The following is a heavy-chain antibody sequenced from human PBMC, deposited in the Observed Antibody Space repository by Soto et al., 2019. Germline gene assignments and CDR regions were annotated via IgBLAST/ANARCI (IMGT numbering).Heavy chain of an antibody. D-gene: IGHD5-18*01. Sequence: SDTLSVPWAVYGGSFSVYYWSWIRQPPGKGLEWIGEINHSGSTNYNPYLKSRITISVDTPKNQFSLKLSSVTAADTAVYYCAIDRIQLWPGFDYWGKGTLVTVSS. CDR2: INHSGST. J-gene: IGHJ4*02. CDR3: AIDRIQLWPGFDY. CDR1: GGSFSVYY. V-gene: IGHV4-34*01.